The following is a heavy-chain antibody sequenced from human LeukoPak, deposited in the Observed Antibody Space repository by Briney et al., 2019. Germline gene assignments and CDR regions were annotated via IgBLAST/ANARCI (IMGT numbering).Heavy chain of an antibody. CDR3: QLPPYPDAFDI. CDR1: GFTFSNYW. J-gene: IGHJ3*02. CDR2: IKQDGSEK. Sequence: GGSLRLSCEGSGFTFSNYWMGWVRQAPGKGLEWVANIKQDGSEKYYVDSVKGRFTISRDNAKNSLYLQMNSLRAEDTAVYYCQLPPYPDAFDIWGQGTMVTVSS. D-gene: IGHD6-6*01. V-gene: IGHV3-7*01.